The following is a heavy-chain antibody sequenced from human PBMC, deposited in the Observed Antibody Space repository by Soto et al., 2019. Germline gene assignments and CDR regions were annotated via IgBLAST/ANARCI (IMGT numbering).Heavy chain of an antibody. V-gene: IGHV1-8*01. Sequence: ASVKVSCKASGYTFTSYDINWVRQATGQGLEWMGWMNPNSGNTGYAQKFQGRVTMTRNTSISTAYMELSSLRSEDTAVYYCARVGVFGWSGQLYYYYYMDVWGKGTTVTVSS. D-gene: IGHD3-3*01. J-gene: IGHJ6*03. CDR3: ARVGVFGWSGQLYYYYYMDV. CDR1: GYTFTSYD. CDR2: MNPNSGNT.